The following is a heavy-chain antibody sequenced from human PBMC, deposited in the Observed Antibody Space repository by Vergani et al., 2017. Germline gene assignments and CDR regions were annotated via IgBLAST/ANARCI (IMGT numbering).Heavy chain of an antibody. CDR3: ARDRVDIVATTTYYYYYYGMDV. V-gene: IGHV3-53*04. CDR2: IYSGGST. CDR1: GFTVSSNY. D-gene: IGHD5-12*01. J-gene: IGHJ6*02. Sequence: EVLLVESGGGLVQPGGSLRLSCAASGFTVSSNYMSWVRQAPGTGLECVSVIYSGGSTYYADSVKGRFTISRHNSKNTLYLQMNSLRAEDTAVYYCARDRVDIVATTTYYYYYYGMDVWGQGTTVTVSS.